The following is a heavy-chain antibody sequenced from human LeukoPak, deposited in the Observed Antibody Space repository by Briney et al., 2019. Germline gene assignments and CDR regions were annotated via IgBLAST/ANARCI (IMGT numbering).Heavy chain of an antibody. D-gene: IGHD5-24*01. Sequence: PGGSLRLFCGASGFTFSSYSMNWVRQAPGKGLEWVSSISSSSSYIYYADSVKGRFTISRDNAKNSLYLQMNSLRAEDTAVYYCARVSAEEMATIRENWFDPWGQGTLVTVSS. J-gene: IGHJ5*02. V-gene: IGHV3-21*01. CDR2: ISSSSSYI. CDR3: ARVSAEEMATIRENWFDP. CDR1: GFTFSSYS.